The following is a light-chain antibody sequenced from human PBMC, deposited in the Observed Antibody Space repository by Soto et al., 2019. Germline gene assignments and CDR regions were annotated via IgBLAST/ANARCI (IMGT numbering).Light chain of an antibody. CDR1: SSDIGGYNY. J-gene: IGLJ1*01. Sequence: QSALTQPACMSGCPGQSVTISCAGTSSDIGGYNYVSWYQHHPGTAPKLIIYDVSSRPSGVSHRFSASKSGNTASLTISGLQAEDEADYYCSSFSVASPLFGTGTKVTVL. V-gene: IGLV2-14*01. CDR3: SSFSVASPL. CDR2: DVS.